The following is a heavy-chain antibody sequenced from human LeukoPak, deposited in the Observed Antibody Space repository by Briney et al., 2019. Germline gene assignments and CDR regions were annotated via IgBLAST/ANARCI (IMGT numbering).Heavy chain of an antibody. CDR2: ISGSGGST. D-gene: IGHD6-19*01. CDR3: AKGLLGYSSAWYGGYYFDY. Sequence: GGPLRLSCAASGFTFSSYAMSWVRQAPGKGLEWVSAISGSGGSTFYADSVKGRFTISRDNSKNTLYLLMNSLRADDTAVYYCAKGLLGYSSAWYGGYYFDYWGQGTLVTVSS. CDR1: GFTFSSYA. J-gene: IGHJ4*02. V-gene: IGHV3-23*01.